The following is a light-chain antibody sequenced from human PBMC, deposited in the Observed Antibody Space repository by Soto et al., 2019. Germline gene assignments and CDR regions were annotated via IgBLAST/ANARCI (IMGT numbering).Light chain of an antibody. CDR1: SSDIGSYNY. CDR2: DVS. J-gene: IGLJ3*02. Sequence: QPVLTQPASLSGSPGQSITITCTGTSSDIGSYNYVSWYQQHPAKAPKLLIFDVSYRPSGISDRFSGSKSGNTASLTISGLQPEDEADYYCSSYGASATLFGGGTQLTVL. CDR3: SSYGASATL. V-gene: IGLV2-14*03.